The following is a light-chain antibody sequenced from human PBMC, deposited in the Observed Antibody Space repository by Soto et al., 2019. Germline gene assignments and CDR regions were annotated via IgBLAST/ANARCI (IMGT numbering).Light chain of an antibody. Sequence: QAVVTQEPSLTVSPGGTVTLTWGSSTGTVTSGHFPYWFQQKPGQAPRALIYDVTKKHSWTPARFSGSLLGDKAALTLSGVQPEDEAEYYCLLTYSDAVVFGGGTKLTVL. CDR2: DVT. V-gene: IGLV7-46*01. J-gene: IGLJ2*01. CDR3: LLTYSDAVV. CDR1: TGTVTSGHF.